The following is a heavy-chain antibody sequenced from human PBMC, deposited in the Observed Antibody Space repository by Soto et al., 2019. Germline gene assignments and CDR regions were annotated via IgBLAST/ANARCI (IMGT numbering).Heavy chain of an antibody. D-gene: IGHD3-9*01. CDR3: ARHLNYDILTGYYKRGPYYYYGMDV. V-gene: IGHV1-69*06. J-gene: IGHJ6*02. CDR2: IIPIFGTA. CDR1: GGTFSSYA. Sequence: SVKVSCKASGGTFSSYAISWVRQAPGQGLEWMGGIIPIFGTANYAQKFQGRVTITADKSTSTAYMELSSLRSEDTAVYYCARHLNYDILTGYYKRGPYYYYGMDVWGQGTTVTVSS.